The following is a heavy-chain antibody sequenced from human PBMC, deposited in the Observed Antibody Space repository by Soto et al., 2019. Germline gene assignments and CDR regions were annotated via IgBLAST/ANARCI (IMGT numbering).Heavy chain of an antibody. J-gene: IGHJ4*02. CDR3: ARGLRYQRSFDY. V-gene: IGHV4-34*01. CDR1: GGSFSGYY. CDR2: INHSGST. Sequence: SETLSLTCAVYGGSFSGYYWSWIRQPPGKGLEWIGEINHSGSTNYNPSLKSRVTISVDTSKNQFSLKLSSVTAADTAVYYCARGLRYQRSFDYWGQGTLVTLSS. D-gene: IGHD2-2*01.